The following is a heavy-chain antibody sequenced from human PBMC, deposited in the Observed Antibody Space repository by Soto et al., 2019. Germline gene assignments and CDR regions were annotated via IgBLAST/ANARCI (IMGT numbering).Heavy chain of an antibody. CDR1: GFSLSTSGVG. Sequence: QITLKESGPTLVKPTQPLTLTCTFSGFSLSTSGVGVGWIRQPPGKALEWLALIYWDDDKRYSPSLKSRLTITKDTSKNQVVLTMTNMDPVDTATYYCAHGIDRITIFGVLMDRFDYWGQGPLVTVSS. J-gene: IGHJ4*02. V-gene: IGHV2-5*02. CDR2: IYWDDDK. CDR3: AHGIDRITIFGVLMDRFDY. D-gene: IGHD3-3*01.